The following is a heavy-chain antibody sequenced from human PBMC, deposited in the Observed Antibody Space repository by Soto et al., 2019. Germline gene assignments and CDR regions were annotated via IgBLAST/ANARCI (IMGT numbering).Heavy chain of an antibody. CDR2: FDPEDGET. D-gene: IGHD1-26*01. Sequence: ASVKVSCKVSGYTLTELSMHWVRQAPGKGLEWMGVFDPEDGETIYAQKFQGRVTMTEDTSTDTAYMELSSLRSEDTAVYYCATWIEGATDYFDYWGQGTLVTVSS. J-gene: IGHJ4*02. CDR3: ATWIEGATDYFDY. V-gene: IGHV1-24*01. CDR1: GYTLTELS.